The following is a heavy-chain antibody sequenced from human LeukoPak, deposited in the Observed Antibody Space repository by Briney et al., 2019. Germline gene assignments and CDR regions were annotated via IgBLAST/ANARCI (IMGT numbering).Heavy chain of an antibody. CDR2: ISGSGGST. V-gene: IGHV3-23*01. CDR1: GFTLSSYA. CDR3: AKDLTGWLQFVLDY. Sequence: GGSLRLSCAASGFTLSSYAMSWVRQAPGKGLEWVSAISGSGGSTYYADSVKGRFTISRDNSKNTLYLQMNSLRAEDTAVYYCAKDLTGWLQFVLDYWGQGTLVTVSS. D-gene: IGHD5-24*01. J-gene: IGHJ4*02.